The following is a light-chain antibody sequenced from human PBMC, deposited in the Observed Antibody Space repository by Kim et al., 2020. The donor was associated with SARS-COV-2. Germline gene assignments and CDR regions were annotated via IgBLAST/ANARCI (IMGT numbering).Light chain of an antibody. CDR3: QQYNSYSYT. CDR2: DAS. V-gene: IGKV1-5*01. CDR1: QTIPTW. J-gene: IGKJ2*01. Sequence: DIQMTQSPSTLSASVEDRVTITCRASQTIPTWLAWYQQKPGRAPKLLIYDASSLKSGVPSRFSGSGSGTEFTLTISSLQPDDFATFCCQQYNSYSYTFGQGTKLEIK.